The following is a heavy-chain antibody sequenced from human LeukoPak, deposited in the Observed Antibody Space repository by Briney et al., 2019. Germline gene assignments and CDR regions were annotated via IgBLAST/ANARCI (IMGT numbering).Heavy chain of an antibody. CDR1: GYTFTSYY. Sequence: ASVKVSCKASGYTFTSYYMHWVRQAPGQRLEWMGWINIGNGNTKYSQNFQGRNTITRDTSATTAYMDLSSLRSEDTAVYYCARRLGRSFDYWGQGTLVTVSS. D-gene: IGHD2-21*01. CDR3: ARRLGRSFDY. CDR2: INIGNGNT. J-gene: IGHJ4*02. V-gene: IGHV1-3*04.